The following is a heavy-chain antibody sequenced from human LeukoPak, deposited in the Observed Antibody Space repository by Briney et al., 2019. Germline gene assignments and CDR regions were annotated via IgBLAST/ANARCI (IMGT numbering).Heavy chain of an antibody. D-gene: IGHD3-10*02. CDR3: AELGITMIGGV. CDR2: ISDNGSYK. CDR1: GFTFSSYA. Sequence: GGSLRLSCAASGFTFSSYAMHWVRQAPGKGLEWVAVISDNGSYKYYADSVKGRFTISRDNAKNSLYLQMNSLRAEDTAVYYCAELGITMIGGVWGKGTTVTISS. V-gene: IGHV3-30*04. J-gene: IGHJ6*04.